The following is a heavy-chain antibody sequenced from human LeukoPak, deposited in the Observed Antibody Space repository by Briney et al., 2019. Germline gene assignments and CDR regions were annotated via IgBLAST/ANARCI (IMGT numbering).Heavy chain of an antibody. J-gene: IGHJ6*02. CDR1: GGTLSSYA. D-gene: IGHD3-16*01. Sequence: SVKVSCKASGGTLSSYAISWVRQAPGQGLEWMGRIIPILGIANYAQKFQGRVTITADKSTSTAYMELSSLRSEDTAVYYCASKSIEDSYGPGYHYYGMDVWGQGTTVTVSS. CDR3: ASKSIEDSYGPGYHYYGMDV. CDR2: IIPILGIA. V-gene: IGHV1-69*04.